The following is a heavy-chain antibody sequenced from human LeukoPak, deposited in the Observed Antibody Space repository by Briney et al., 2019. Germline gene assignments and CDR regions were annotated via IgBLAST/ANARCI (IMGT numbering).Heavy chain of an antibody. CDR1: GYTLTELS. Sequence: ASVKVSCKVSGYTLTELSMHWVRQAPGKGLEWMGGFDPEGGETIYAQKFQGRVTMTEDTSTDTAYMELSSLRSEDTAVYYCATAIRITIYPILPSDAFDIWGQGTMVTVSS. CDR3: ATAIRITIYPILPSDAFDI. J-gene: IGHJ3*02. D-gene: IGHD3-9*01. CDR2: FDPEGGET. V-gene: IGHV1-24*01.